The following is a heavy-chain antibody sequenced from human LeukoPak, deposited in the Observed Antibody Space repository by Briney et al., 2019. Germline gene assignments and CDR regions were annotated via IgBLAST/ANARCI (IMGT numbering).Heavy chain of an antibody. D-gene: IGHD5-18*01. CDR1: GFTFSNCW. V-gene: IGHV3-23*01. Sequence: PGGSLRLSCAASGFTFSNCWMHWVRQAPGKGLEWVSGISGSGGSTYYADSLKGRFTISRDNSKNTLYLQMNSLRAEDTAVYYCTKGTIWLPFDYWGQGTLVTVSS. CDR3: TKGTIWLPFDY. CDR2: ISGSGGST. J-gene: IGHJ4*02.